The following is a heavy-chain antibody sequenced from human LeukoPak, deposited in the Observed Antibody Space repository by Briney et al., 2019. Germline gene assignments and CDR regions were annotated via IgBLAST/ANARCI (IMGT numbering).Heavy chain of an antibody. J-gene: IGHJ4*02. CDR2: ISGSGGST. Sequence: GGSLRLSCGASGFTFSSYAMSWVRQAPGKGLEWVSAISGSGGSTYYADSVKGRFTISRDNSKNTLYLQMNSLRAEDTAVYYCATSLGLLRVGYFDYWGQGTLVTVSS. CDR1: GFTFSSYA. V-gene: IGHV3-23*01. CDR3: ATSLGLLRVGYFDY. D-gene: IGHD2-15*01.